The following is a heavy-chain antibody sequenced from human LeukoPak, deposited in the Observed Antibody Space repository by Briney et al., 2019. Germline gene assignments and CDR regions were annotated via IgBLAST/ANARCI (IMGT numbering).Heavy chain of an antibody. V-gene: IGHV3-33*07. CDR3: ARGGMKVYPGGVSLYYGMDV. J-gene: IGHJ6*02. CDR2: IWYDGSNK. D-gene: IGHD3-16*01. Sequence: QPGRSLRLSCEASGFTFSSHGMYWVRQAPGKGLEWVALIWYDGSNKYYADSVKGRFTISRDKPNNTLYLQMNSLRAEDTAVYSCARGGMKVYPGGVSLYYGMDVWGQGTTVTVSS. CDR1: GFTFSSHG.